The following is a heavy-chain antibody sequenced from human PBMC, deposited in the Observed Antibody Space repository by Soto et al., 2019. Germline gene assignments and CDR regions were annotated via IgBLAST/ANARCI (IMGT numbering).Heavy chain of an antibody. CDR2: ISGSGGST. CDR1: GFTFSSYA. J-gene: IGHJ4*02. V-gene: IGHV3-23*01. D-gene: IGHD3-3*01. Sequence: GGSLRLSCAASGFTFSSYAMSWVRQAPGKGLEWVSAISGSGGSTYYADSVKGRFTISRDNSKNTLYLQMNSLRAEDTAVYYCARTLEWLSFMNRGPLDYWGQGTLVTVSS. CDR3: ARTLEWLSFMNRGPLDY.